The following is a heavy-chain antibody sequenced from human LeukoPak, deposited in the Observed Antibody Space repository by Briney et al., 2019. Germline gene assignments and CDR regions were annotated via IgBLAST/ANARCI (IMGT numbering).Heavy chain of an antibody. V-gene: IGHV1-8*01. CDR1: GYTFTSYD. J-gene: IGHJ6*03. CDR3: ARESVLEWLFSNYYYYYMDV. Sequence: GASVKVSCKASGYTFTSYDISWVRQATGQGLEWMGWMNPNSGNTGYAQKFQGRVTMTRNTSISTAYMELSSLRSEDTAVYYCARESVLEWLFSNYYYYYMDVWGKGTTVTVSS. CDR2: MNPNSGNT. D-gene: IGHD3-3*01.